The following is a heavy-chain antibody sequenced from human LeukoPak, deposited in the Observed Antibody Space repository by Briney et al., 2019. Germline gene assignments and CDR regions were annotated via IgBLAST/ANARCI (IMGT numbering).Heavy chain of an antibody. D-gene: IGHD3-10*01. V-gene: IGHV3-48*03. CDR3: ARGPMLRGVIIRRSKSGYFDY. CDR1: GFTFSSYE. CDR2: ISSSGSTI. J-gene: IGHJ4*02. Sequence: GGSLRLSCAASGFTFSSYEMNWVRQAPGKGLEWVSYISSSGSTIYYADSVKGRFTISRDNAKNSLYLQMSSLRVEDTAVYYCARGPMLRGVIIRRSKSGYFDYWGQGTLVTVSS.